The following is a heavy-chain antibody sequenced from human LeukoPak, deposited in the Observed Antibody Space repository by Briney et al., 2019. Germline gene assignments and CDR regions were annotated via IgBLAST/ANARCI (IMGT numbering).Heavy chain of an antibody. CDR3: ARGGVPAAPPTADGTDYFDY. CDR2: IYYSGST. J-gene: IGHJ4*02. D-gene: IGHD2-2*01. CDR1: GGSISSGDYY. V-gene: IGHV4-30-4*01. Sequence: PSETLSLTCTVSGGSISSGDYYWSWIRQPPGKGLEWIGYIYYSGSTYYNPSLKSRVTISVDTSKNQFSLKLSSVTAADTAVYYCARGGVPAAPPTADGTDYFDYWGQGTLVTVSS.